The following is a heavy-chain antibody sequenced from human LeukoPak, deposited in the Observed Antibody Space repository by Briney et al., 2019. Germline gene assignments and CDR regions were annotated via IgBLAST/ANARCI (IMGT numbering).Heavy chain of an antibody. CDR2: MNPNSGNT. J-gene: IGHJ5*02. Sequence: GASVKVSCKASGYTFTSYDINWVRQATGQGLEWMGWMNPNSGNTGYAQKFQGRVTMTRDTSISTAYMELSRLRSDDTAVYYCARGPGRMTYYYDSSGYYYVKNNWFDPWGQGTLVTVSS. CDR3: ARGPGRMTYYYDSSGYYYVKNNWFDP. CDR1: GYTFTSYD. V-gene: IGHV1-8*01. D-gene: IGHD3-22*01.